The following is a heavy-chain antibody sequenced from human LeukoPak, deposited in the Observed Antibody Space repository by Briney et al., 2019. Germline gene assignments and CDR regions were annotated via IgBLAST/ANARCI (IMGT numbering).Heavy chain of an antibody. V-gene: IGHV4-34*01. CDR2: INHSGST. CDR3: ARDWVVTPAYYYYMDV. Sequence: SETLSLTCAVYGGSFSGYYWSWIRQPPGKGLEWIGEINHSGSTNYNPSLKSRVTISVDRSKNQFSLKLSSVTAADTAVYYCARDWVVTPAYYYYMDVWGKGTTVTVSS. D-gene: IGHD4-23*01. J-gene: IGHJ6*03. CDR1: GGSFSGYY.